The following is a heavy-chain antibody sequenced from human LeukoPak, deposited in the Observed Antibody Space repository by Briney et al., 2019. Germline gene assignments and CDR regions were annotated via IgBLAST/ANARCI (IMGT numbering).Heavy chain of an antibody. J-gene: IGHJ4*02. V-gene: IGHV3-23*01. D-gene: IGHD4-11*01. CDR1: GITFSTYA. Sequence: PGGSLRLSCAASGITFSTYAMSWVRQAPGKGLEWVSAISSSGDKTYYADSVKGRFTVSRDSSKNTLYLQMSSLSAEDTAVYYCAKGGSDYGNYGYSFDYWGQGTLVTVSS. CDR3: AKGGSDYGNYGYSFDY. CDR2: ISSSGDKT.